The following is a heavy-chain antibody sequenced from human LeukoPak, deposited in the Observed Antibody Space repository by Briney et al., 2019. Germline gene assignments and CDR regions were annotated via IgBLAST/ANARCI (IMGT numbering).Heavy chain of an antibody. CDR3: ASLGDYYGPDFDY. CDR2: ISSSSSYI. D-gene: IGHD3-10*01. CDR1: GFTFSSYS. Sequence: GGSLRLSCAASGFTFSSYSINWVRQAPGKGLEWVSSISSSSSYIYYAGSVKGRFTISRDNAKNSLYLQMNSLRAEDTAVYYCASLGDYYGPDFDYWGQGTLVTVSS. V-gene: IGHV3-21*01. J-gene: IGHJ4*02.